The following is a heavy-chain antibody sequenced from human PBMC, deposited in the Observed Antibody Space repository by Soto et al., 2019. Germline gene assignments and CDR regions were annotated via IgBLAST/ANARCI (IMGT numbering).Heavy chain of an antibody. V-gene: IGHV3-9*01. D-gene: IGHD6-13*01. Sequence: DVQLVESGGGLVQPGRSLRLSCAASGFTFDDYAMHWVRQAPGKGLEWVSGISWNSGSIGYADSVKGRFTISRDNAKNSLYLQMNSLRAEDTALYYCAKDMRSSHYYYYYGMDVWGQGTTVTVSS. CDR2: ISWNSGSI. J-gene: IGHJ6*02. CDR1: GFTFDDYA. CDR3: AKDMRSSHYYYYYGMDV.